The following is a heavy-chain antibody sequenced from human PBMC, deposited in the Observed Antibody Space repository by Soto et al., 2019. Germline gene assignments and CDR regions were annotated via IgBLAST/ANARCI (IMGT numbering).Heavy chain of an antibody. D-gene: IGHD6-13*01. CDR3: VFGSWNQYFFDH. Sequence: PGGSLRLSCTTSGFTLTSYSMHWVRQAPGKGLAWVATFWYDASAQRYADSVKGRFTISRDPSRGTVYLLMDSLRTDDTAVYYCVFGSWNQYFFDHWGQESLVTVSS. CDR1: GFTLTSYS. J-gene: IGHJ4*02. CDR2: FWYDASAQ. V-gene: IGHV3-33*08.